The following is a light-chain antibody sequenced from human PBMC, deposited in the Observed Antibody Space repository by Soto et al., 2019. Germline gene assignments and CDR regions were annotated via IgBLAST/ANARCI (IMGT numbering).Light chain of an antibody. Sequence: DIVMTQSPATLSVSPGDRAILSCRASEFIGDNLAWYQQKSGQSPRLLIYGASTRATVIPARFSGTRSGTEFTLTISGLQFEDVAIYYCQQYNNWPPWTFGQGTRVDIK. V-gene: IGKV3-15*01. CDR3: QQYNNWPPWT. J-gene: IGKJ1*01. CDR2: GAS. CDR1: EFIGDN.